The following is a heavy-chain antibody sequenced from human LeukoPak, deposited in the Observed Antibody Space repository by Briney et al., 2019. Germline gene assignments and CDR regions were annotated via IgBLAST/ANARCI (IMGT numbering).Heavy chain of an antibody. V-gene: IGHV4-34*01. CDR3: ARGAPLYCTNGVCSYYYYYYYMDV. CDR2: INLSGST. D-gene: IGHD2-8*01. CDR1: GGSFSGYY. Sequence: SETLSLTCAVYGGSFSGYYWSWIRQPPGKGLEWIGEINLSGSTNYNPSLKSRVTISVDTSKNQFSLKLSSVTAADTAVYYCARGAPLYCTNGVCSYYYYYYYMDVWGKGTTVTVSS. J-gene: IGHJ6*03.